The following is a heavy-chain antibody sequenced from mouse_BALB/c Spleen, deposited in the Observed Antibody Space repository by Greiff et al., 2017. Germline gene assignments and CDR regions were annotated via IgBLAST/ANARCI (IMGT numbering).Heavy chain of an antibody. CDR1: GFTFSSYG. J-gene: IGHJ3*01. D-gene: IGHD1-1*01. Sequence: EVKLVESGGGLVQPGGSLKLSCAASGFTFSSYGMSWVRQTPDKRLELVATINSNGGSTYYPDSVKGRFTISRDNAKNTLYLQMSSLKTEDTAMYYCVRDQGERATFAYWGQGTLGTVSA. CDR3: VRDQGERATFAY. V-gene: IGHV5-6-3*01. CDR2: INSNGGST.